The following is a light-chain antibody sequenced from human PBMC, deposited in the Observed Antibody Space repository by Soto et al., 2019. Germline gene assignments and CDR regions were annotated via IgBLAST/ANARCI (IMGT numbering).Light chain of an antibody. CDR1: QSISSW. Sequence: DILMTQSPSTLSASVGDRVTITCRASQSISSWLAWYQQKPGKAPKLLIYKASSLESGVPSRFSGSGSGTEFTLTISSLQPDDFATYYCQQYNSYGTFGQGTKVEIK. V-gene: IGKV1-5*03. CDR3: QQYNSYGT. CDR2: KAS. J-gene: IGKJ1*01.